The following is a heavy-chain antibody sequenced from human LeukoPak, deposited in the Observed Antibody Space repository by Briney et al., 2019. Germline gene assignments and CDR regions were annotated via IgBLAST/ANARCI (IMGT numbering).Heavy chain of an antibody. CDR1: GGPFSGYY. J-gene: IGHJ4*02. D-gene: IGHD3-10*01. CDR2: INHSGST. CDR3: ARVPMVQGVIFDY. V-gene: IGHV4-34*01. Sequence: SETLSLTCAVYGGPFSGYYWSWIRQPPGKGLEWIGEINHSGSTNYNPSLKSRVTISVDTSKNQFSLKLSSVTAADTAVYYCARVPMVQGVIFDYWGQGTLVTVSS.